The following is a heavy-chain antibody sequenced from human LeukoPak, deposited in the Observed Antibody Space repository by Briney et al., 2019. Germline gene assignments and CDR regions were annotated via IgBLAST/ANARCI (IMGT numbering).Heavy chain of an antibody. V-gene: IGHV3-43*02. CDR3: AKDTSYYYGSGSGHKEFDP. Sequence: GGSLRLSCAASGFTFDDYAMHWVRQAPGKGLEWVSLISGDGGSTYYADSVKGRFTISRDNSKNSLYLLMNSLRTEDTALYYCAKDTSYYYGSGSGHKEFDPWGQGTLVTVSS. CDR1: GFTFDDYA. CDR2: ISGDGGST. D-gene: IGHD3-10*01. J-gene: IGHJ5*02.